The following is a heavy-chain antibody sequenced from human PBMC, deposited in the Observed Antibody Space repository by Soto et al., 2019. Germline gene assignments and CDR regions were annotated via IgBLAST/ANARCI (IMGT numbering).Heavy chain of an antibody. D-gene: IGHD1-20*01. Sequence: PSETLSLTCTVSGDSIFSGDYYWSWLRQHPGTGLEWIGYRDYSGSTDYNPSLKSRVTISVDMSKNHFSLKLSSVTAADTAVYYCARGITSRASWFDPWGQGILVNVSS. J-gene: IGHJ5*02. CDR3: ARGITSRASWFDP. CDR2: RDYSGST. CDR1: GDSIFSGDYY. V-gene: IGHV4-31*03.